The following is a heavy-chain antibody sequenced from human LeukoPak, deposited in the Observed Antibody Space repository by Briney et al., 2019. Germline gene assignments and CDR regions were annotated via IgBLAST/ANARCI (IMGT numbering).Heavy chain of an antibody. CDR3: ARGNDFWSGSIDY. V-gene: IGHV4-39*01. D-gene: IGHD3-3*01. CDR1: GGSISSSSYY. CDR2: IYYSGST. Sequence: SETLSLTCTVSGGSISSSSYYWGWIRQPPGKGLEWIGSIYYSGSTYYNPSLKSRVTISVDTSKNQFSLKLSSVTAADTAVYYCARGNDFWSGSIDYWGQGTLVTASS. J-gene: IGHJ4*02.